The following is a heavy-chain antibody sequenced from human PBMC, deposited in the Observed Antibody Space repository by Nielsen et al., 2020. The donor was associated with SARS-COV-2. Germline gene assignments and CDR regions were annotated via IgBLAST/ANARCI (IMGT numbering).Heavy chain of an antibody. CDR1: GGSISSYY. CDR3: ARAYNFLGPFYYYYGMDV. CDR2: IYYSGST. V-gene: IGHV4-59*01. D-gene: IGHD1-14*01. J-gene: IGHJ6*02. Sequence: SETLSLTCTVSGGSISSYYWSWIRQPPGKGLEWIGYIYYSGSTNYNPSLKSRVTISVDTSKNQFSLKLSSATAADTAVYYCARAYNFLGPFYYYYGMDVWGQGTTVTVSS.